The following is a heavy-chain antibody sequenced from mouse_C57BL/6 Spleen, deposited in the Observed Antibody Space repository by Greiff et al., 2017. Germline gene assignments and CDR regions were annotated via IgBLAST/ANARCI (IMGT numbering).Heavy chain of an antibody. CDR3: ARNSRSTTVVAPYYFDY. D-gene: IGHD1-1*01. CDR1: GFSLTSYG. Sequence: QVHVKQSGPGLVQPSQSLSITCTVSGFSLTSYGVHWVRQSPGKGLEWLGVIWSGGSTDYNAAFISRLSISKDNSKSQVFFKMNSLQADDTAIYYCARNSRSTTVVAPYYFDYWGQGTTLTVSS. CDR2: IWSGGST. V-gene: IGHV2-2*01. J-gene: IGHJ2*01.